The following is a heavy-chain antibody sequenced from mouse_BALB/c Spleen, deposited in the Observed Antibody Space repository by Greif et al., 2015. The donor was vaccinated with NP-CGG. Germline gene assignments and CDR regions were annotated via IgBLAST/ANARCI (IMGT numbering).Heavy chain of an antibody. CDR3: ARYYRYPYYAMDY. CDR2: IDPANGNT. J-gene: IGHJ4*01. D-gene: IGHD2-14*01. Sequence: VQLQQSGAELVKPGASVKLSCTASGFNIKDTYMHWVKQRPEQGLEWIGRIDPANGNTKYDPKFQGKATITADTSSNPAYLQLSSLTSEDTAVYYCARYYRYPYYAMDYWGQGTSVTVSS. V-gene: IGHV14-3*02. CDR1: GFNIKDTY.